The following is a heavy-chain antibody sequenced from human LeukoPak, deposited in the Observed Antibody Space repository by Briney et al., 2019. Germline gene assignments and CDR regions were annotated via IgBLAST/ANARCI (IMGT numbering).Heavy chain of an antibody. CDR2: ISVSGSP. D-gene: IGHD2-2*02. V-gene: IGHV4-4*07. CDR3: ARRLVLPAAIRTYYYYMDV. J-gene: IGHJ6*03. Sequence: TSETLSLTCTVSGASISSNYWNWIRQPAGEGLEWLGRISVSGSPNYSPSLNSRVTMSIDTSENQFSLSLSSVTAADTALYFCARRLVLPAAIRTYYYYMDVWGKGTTVTVSS. CDR1: GASISSNY.